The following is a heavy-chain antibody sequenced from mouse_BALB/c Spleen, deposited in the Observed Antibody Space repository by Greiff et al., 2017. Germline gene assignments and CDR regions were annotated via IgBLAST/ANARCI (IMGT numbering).Heavy chain of an antibody. CDR1: GFTFSSYA. Sequence: EVNVVESGGGLVKPGGSLKLSCAASGFTFSSYAMSWVRQTPEKRLEWVATISSGGSYTYYPDSVKGRFTISRDNAKNTLYLQMSSLRSEDTAMYYCASPIYYYGSSPYYYAMDYWGQGTSVTVAS. J-gene: IGHJ4*01. D-gene: IGHD1-1*01. V-gene: IGHV5-9-3*01. CDR2: ISSGGSYT. CDR3: ASPIYYYGSSPYYYAMDY.